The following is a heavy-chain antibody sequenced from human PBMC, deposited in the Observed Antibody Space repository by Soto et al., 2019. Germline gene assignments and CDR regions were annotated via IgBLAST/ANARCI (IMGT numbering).Heavy chain of an antibody. CDR3: AKGGRGIVVVPAAMVDYYYGLDV. J-gene: IGHJ6*02. D-gene: IGHD2-2*01. CDR2: ISYDGSNK. CDR1: GFTFSSYG. Sequence: GGSLRLSCAASGFTFSSYGMHWVRQAPGKGLEWVAVISYDGSNKYYADSVKGRFTISRDNSKNTLYLQMNSLRAEDTAVYYCAKGGRGIVVVPAAMVDYYYGLDVWGQGTTVTVSS. V-gene: IGHV3-30*18.